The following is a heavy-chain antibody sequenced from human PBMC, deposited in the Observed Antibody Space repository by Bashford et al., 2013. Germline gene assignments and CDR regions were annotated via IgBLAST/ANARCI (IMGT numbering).Heavy chain of an antibody. CDR1: GYTFTAHY. CDR2: IRPISGDA. D-gene: IGHD3-9*01. CDR3: LLYNDVLTGQWTGYDYGLDV. Sequence: ASVKVSCKTSGYTFTAHYLHWVRQAPGQGLEWMGYIRPISGDAKYAQNFQGRVTMTRDRSSNTAYMELNSLRSDDTAVYYCLLYNDVLTGQWTGYDYGLDVWGQGTTVTVSS. J-gene: IGHJ6*01. V-gene: IGHV1-2*02.